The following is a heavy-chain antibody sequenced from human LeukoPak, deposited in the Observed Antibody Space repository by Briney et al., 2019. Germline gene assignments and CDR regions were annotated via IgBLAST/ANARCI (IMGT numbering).Heavy chain of an antibody. D-gene: IGHD5-12*01. CDR3: ARAPYSGYDLSFGY. CDR2: IYYRGST. V-gene: IGHV4-39*07. CDR1: GGSISSSTYY. Sequence: PSETLSLTCTVSGGSISSSTYYWGWIRQPPGKGLEWIGSIYYRGSTYYNPSLKSRVTISVDTSKNQFSLKLSSVTAADTAVYHCARAPYSGYDLSFGYWGQGTLVTVSS. J-gene: IGHJ4*02.